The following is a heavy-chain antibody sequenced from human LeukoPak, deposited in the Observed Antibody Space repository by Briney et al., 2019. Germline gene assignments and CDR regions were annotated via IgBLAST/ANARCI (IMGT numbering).Heavy chain of an antibody. Sequence: ASVKVSCKASGFTFTCSAMQWVRQARGQRLEWIGWIAVGSGNTNYAQKFQERVTITRDMSTSTAYMELSSLRSEDTAVYYCAADRQGGSLPDYWGQGTLVTVSS. D-gene: IGHD1-26*01. J-gene: IGHJ4*02. CDR3: AADRQGGSLPDY. V-gene: IGHV1-58*02. CDR2: IAVGSGNT. CDR1: GFTFTCSA.